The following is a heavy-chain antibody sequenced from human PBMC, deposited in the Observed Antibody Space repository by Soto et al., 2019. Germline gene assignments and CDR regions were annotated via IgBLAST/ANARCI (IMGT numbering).Heavy chain of an antibody. J-gene: IGHJ4*02. CDR2: ISVYNGNT. V-gene: IGHV1-18*01. CDR3: ARDSPPPRE. CDR1: VYTFTSYG. Sequence: AAVKVSCKASVYTFTSYGISWVRQAPGQGLEGMGRISVYNGNTNYAQKLQGRVTMTTDTSTSTAYMELRSLRSDDTAVYYCARDSPPPREWGQGTLVTVSS.